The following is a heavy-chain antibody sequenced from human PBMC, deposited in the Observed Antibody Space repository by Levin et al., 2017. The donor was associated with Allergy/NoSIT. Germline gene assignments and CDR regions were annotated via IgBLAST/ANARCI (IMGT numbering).Heavy chain of an antibody. CDR3: ARQSDELPPYDGEWVEEHYFDH. CDR2: IYPGDSET. J-gene: IGHJ4*02. V-gene: IGHV5-51*01. D-gene: IGHD3-10*01. CDR1: GYQFTDYW. Sequence: KVSCQGSGYQFTDYWIGWVRQLPGKGLEWMGNIYPGDSETRSSPSFQGQVTFSVDKSMNTAYLQRDSRRAADTAMYYCARQSDELPPYDGEWVEEHYFDHWGQGTLVTVSS.